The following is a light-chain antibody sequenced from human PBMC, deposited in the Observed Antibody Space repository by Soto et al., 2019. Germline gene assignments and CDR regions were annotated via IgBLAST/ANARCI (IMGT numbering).Light chain of an antibody. CDR1: SSDVGGFDY. CDR3: SSYTSTGTPFV. J-gene: IGLJ7*01. CDR2: EVN. V-gene: IGLV2-14*01. Sequence: QSALTQPASVSGSPGQSITISCTGTSSDVGGFDYVSWYQQRPGKAPKLLIYEVNRRPSGVSNRFSGSKSGNAASLTISGLQTEDEGDFFCSSYTSTGTPFVFGTGTQLTVL.